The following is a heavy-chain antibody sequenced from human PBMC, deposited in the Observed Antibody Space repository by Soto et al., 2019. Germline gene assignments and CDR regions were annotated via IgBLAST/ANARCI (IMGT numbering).Heavy chain of an antibody. D-gene: IGHD6-13*01. V-gene: IGHV3-21*01. CDR2: ISSSSSYI. J-gene: IGHJ6*02. Sequence: PWGSLRISSASSVFTFSSYIMNWVGQAPGKGLEWVSSISSSSSYIYYADSVKGRFTISRDNAKNSLYLQMNSLRAEDTAVYYCARALGAAQIDCYYYYGMDVWGQGTTVTVSS. CDR1: VFTFSSYI. CDR3: ARALGAAQIDCYYYYGMDV.